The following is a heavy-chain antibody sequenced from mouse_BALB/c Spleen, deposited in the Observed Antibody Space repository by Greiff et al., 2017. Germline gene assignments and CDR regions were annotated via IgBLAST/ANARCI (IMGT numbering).Heavy chain of an antibody. CDR1: GYTFTSYW. V-gene: IGHV1-7*01. Sequence: QVQLQQSGAELAKPGASVKMSCKASGYTFTSYWMHWVKQRPGQGLEWIGYINPSTGYTEYNQKFKDKATLTADKSSSTAYMQLSSLTSEDSAVYYCARSGGYWDYAMDYWGQGTSVTVSS. CDR2: INPSTGYT. D-gene: IGHD1-1*01. J-gene: IGHJ4*01. CDR3: ARSGGYWDYAMDY.